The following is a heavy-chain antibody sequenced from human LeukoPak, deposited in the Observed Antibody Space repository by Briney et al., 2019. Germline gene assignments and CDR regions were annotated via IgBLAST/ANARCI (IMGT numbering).Heavy chain of an antibody. CDR1: GGSFSGYY. Sequence: SETLSLTCAVYGGSFSGYYWSWIRQPPGKGLEWIGEINHSGSTYYNPSLKSRVTISVDTSKNQFSLKLSSVTAADTAVYYCARDRGGSSLGFDYWGQGTLVTVSS. V-gene: IGHV4-34*01. CDR2: INHSGST. CDR3: ARDRGGSSLGFDY. J-gene: IGHJ4*02. D-gene: IGHD6-6*01.